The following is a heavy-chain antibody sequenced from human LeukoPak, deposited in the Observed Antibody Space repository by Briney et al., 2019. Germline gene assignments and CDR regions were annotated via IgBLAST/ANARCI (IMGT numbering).Heavy chain of an antibody. CDR1: GFTFSSYG. CDR3: AKDLGAYGTRGSGMDV. Sequence: GRSLRLSCAASGFTFSSYGMHWVRQAPGKGLEWVAVITYEGSNKFYADSVKGRFSICRVHAKNLPYLQLNSLRAEEATVYYCAKDLGAYGTRGSGMDVWGQGTTVTVSS. J-gene: IGHJ6*02. V-gene: IGHV3-30*18. CDR2: ITYEGSNK. D-gene: IGHD5-12*01.